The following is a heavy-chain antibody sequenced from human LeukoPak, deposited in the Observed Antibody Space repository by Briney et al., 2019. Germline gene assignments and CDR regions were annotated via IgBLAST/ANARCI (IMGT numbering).Heavy chain of an antibody. CDR2: ISHDGSDK. J-gene: IGHJ4*02. Sequence: GGSLRLSCAASGFTFSSYEMNWVRQAPGKGLEWVAVISHDGSDKYYADSVKGRFTISRDNSKITLYLQINSLRAEDTAVYYCARLETRGSAQAGGDYWGQGTLVTVSS. CDR3: ARLETRGSAQAGGDY. V-gene: IGHV3-30*19. D-gene: IGHD2-15*01. CDR1: GFTFSSYE.